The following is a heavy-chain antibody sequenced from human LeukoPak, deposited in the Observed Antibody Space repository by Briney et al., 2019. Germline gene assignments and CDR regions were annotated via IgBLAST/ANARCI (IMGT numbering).Heavy chain of an antibody. Sequence: SETLSLTCTVSGGSISSSSYYWGWIRQPPGKGLEWIGSRYYSGSTYYNPSLKSRVTMSVDTSKNQFSLKMSSVTAADTAVYYCARDLKLDGSSGYYAFDIWGQGTMVTVSS. V-gene: IGHV4-39*07. J-gene: IGHJ3*02. CDR1: GGSISSSSYY. D-gene: IGHD3-22*01. CDR3: ARDLKLDGSSGYYAFDI. CDR2: RYYSGST.